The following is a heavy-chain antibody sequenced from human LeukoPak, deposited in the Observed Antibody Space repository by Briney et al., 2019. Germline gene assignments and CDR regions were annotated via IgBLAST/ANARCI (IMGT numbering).Heavy chain of an antibody. CDR2: LDNFGAK. V-gene: IGHV3-53*01. CDR1: NFSVNNNY. J-gene: IGHJ4*02. Sequence: GGSLRLSCAASNFSVNNNYIDWVRQAPGKGLEWVSSLDNFGAKYYGDSVTGRFAVSRDLSKNTVYLQMSSLRADDTAVYYCAGGTYYGTGTRPGYLNYWGLGTLVTVSS. CDR3: AGGTYYGTGTRPGYLNY. D-gene: IGHD3-10*01.